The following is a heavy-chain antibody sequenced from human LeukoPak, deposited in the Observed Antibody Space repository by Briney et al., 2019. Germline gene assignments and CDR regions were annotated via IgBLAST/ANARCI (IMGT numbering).Heavy chain of an antibody. CDR3: ARDLGPTVVTRDWFDP. CDR1: GGSISSGGYY. Sequence: SQTLSLTCTVSGGSISSGGYYWSWIRQHPGKGLEWIGYIYYSGSTYYNPSLKSRVTISVDTSKTQFSLKLSSVTAADTAVYYCARDLGPTVVTRDWFDPWGQGTLVTVSS. J-gene: IGHJ5*02. D-gene: IGHD4-23*01. CDR2: IYYSGST. V-gene: IGHV4-31*03.